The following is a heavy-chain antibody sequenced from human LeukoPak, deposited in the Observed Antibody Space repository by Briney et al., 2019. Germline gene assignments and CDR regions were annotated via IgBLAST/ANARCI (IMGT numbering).Heavy chain of an antibody. V-gene: IGHV4-34*01. Sequence: PSETLSLTCAVYGGSFSGYYWSWIRQPPGKGLEWIGEINHSGSTNYNPSLKSRVTISVDTSKNQFSLKLSSVTAADTAVYYCARQHWNYPFDYWGQGTLVTVSS. CDR3: ARQHWNYPFDY. CDR1: GGSFSGYY. CDR2: INHSGST. D-gene: IGHD1-7*01. J-gene: IGHJ4*02.